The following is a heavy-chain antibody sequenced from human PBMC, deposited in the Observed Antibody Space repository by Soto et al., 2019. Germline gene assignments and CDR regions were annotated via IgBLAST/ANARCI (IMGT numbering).Heavy chain of an antibody. CDR1: GFTFHSYT. Sequence: GGSLRLSCAVSGFTFHSYTMNWVRQAPGKGLEWISYIRTGATMSYADSVKGRFTISTDNAMTSLYLQMSSLRVEDTAVYYCARDRDYSFDGWGQGTLVTVSS. J-gene: IGHJ4*02. CDR3: ARDRDYSFDG. V-gene: IGHV3-48*01. CDR2: IRTGATM. D-gene: IGHD4-4*01.